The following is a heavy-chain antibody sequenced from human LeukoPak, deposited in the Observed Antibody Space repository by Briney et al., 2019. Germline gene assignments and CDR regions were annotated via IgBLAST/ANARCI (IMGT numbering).Heavy chain of an antibody. D-gene: IGHD6-13*01. CDR1: GYTFTGYY. CDR2: INPNSGGT. J-gene: IGHJ6*02. CDR3: ARDGSSWYDDYYYYGMDV. V-gene: IGHV1-2*04. Sequence: ASVKVSCKASGYTFTGYYMHWVRQAPGQGLEWMGWINPNSGGTNYAQKFQGWVTMTRDTSISTAYMELSRLRSDDTAVYYCARDGSSWYDDYYYYGMDVWGQGTTVTVSS.